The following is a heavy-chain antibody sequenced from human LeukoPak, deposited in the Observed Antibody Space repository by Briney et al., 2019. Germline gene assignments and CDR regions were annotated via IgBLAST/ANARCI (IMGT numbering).Heavy chain of an antibody. CDR3: ARGMATVTTGGVDY. J-gene: IGHJ4*02. Sequence: GGSLRLSCAASGFTFSSYSMNWVRQAPGKGLEWVSYISSSSSTIYYADSVKGRFTISRDNAKNSLYLQMNNLRAEDTAVYYCARGMATVTTGGVDYWGQGTLVTVSS. V-gene: IGHV3-48*04. CDR2: ISSSSSTI. CDR1: GFTFSSYS. D-gene: IGHD4-17*01.